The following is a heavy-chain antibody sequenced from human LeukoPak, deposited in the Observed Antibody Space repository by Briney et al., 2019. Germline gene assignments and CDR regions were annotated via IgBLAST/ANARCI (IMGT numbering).Heavy chain of an antibody. D-gene: IGHD6-13*01. V-gene: IGHV1-2*02. J-gene: IGHJ4*02. Sequence: ASVKVSCKASGYTFTGYYMHWVRQAPGQGLEWMGWINPNSGGTNYAQKFQGRVTMTRDTSISTAYMELSRLRSDDTAVYYCARDLNIAAAGGGDYWGQGTLVTVSS. CDR3: ARDLNIAAAGGGDY. CDR2: INPNSGGT. CDR1: GYTFTGYY.